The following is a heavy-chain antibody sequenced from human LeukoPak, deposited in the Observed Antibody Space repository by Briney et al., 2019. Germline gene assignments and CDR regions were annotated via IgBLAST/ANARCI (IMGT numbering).Heavy chain of an antibody. J-gene: IGHJ5*02. D-gene: IGHD6-19*01. CDR2: IYPGDSDT. V-gene: IGHV5-51*01. Sequence: GESLKISCKGSGSSFTSYWIGWVRQMPGKGLEWMGIIYPGDSDTRYSPSFQGQVTISADKSISTAYLQWSSLKASDTAMYYCARQPTSGWYLGWFDPWGQGTLVTVSS. CDR1: GSSFTSYW. CDR3: ARQPTSGWYLGWFDP.